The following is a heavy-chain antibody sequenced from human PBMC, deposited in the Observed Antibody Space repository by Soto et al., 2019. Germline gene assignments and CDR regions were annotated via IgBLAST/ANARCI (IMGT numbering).Heavy chain of an antibody. Sequence: GGSLRLSCTASGFTFGDYAMSWFRQAPGKGLEWVGFIRSKAYGGTTEYAASVKGRFTISRDDSKSIAYLQMNSLKTEDTAVYYCIRVRDYYDSSGPGRFYFDYWGQGTRVTVSS. CDR3: IRVRDYYDSSGPGRFYFDY. J-gene: IGHJ4*02. D-gene: IGHD3-22*01. V-gene: IGHV3-49*03. CDR1: GFTFGDYA. CDR2: IRSKAYGGTT.